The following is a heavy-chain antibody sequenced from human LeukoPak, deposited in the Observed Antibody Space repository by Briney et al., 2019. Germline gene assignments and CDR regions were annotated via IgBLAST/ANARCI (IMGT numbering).Heavy chain of an antibody. D-gene: IGHD3-10*01. CDR3: ARDRFDASGSYYNA. CDR2: INPNSGGT. V-gene: IGHV1-2*02. J-gene: IGHJ5*02. CDR1: GYTFTSYD. Sequence: ASVKVSCKASGYTFTSYDINWVRQATGQGLEWMGWINPNSGGTNYAQKFQGRVTMTRDTSISTAYMELSRLRSDDTAVYYCARDRFDASGSYYNAWGQGTLVTVSS.